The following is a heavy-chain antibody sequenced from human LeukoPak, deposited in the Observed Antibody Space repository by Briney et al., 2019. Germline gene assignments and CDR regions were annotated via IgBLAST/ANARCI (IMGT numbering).Heavy chain of an antibody. CDR3: ARDPYDILTGYYYYYMDV. CDR1: GFTFSSYW. J-gene: IGHJ6*03. D-gene: IGHD3-9*01. V-gene: IGHV3-7*01. Sequence: GGSLRLSCAASGFTFSSYWMSWVRQAPGKGLEWVANIKQDGSEKYYVDSVKGRFTISRDNAKNSLYLQMNSLRAEDTAVYYCARDPYDILTGYYYYYMDVWGKGTTVTVSS. CDR2: IKQDGSEK.